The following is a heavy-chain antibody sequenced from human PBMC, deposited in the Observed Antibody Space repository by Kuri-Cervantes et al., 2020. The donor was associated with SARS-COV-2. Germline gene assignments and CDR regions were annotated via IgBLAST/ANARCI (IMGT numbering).Heavy chain of an antibody. CDR1: GGTFSSYA. Sequence: SVKVSCKASGGTFSSYAISWVRQAPGQGLEWMGGIIPIFGTANYAQKFQGRVTITADKSTSTAYMELSSLRSEDTAVYYCARANRKGDYDFWSGYSEDYYYGMDVWGQGTTVTVSS. CDR2: IIPIFGTA. J-gene: IGHJ6*02. D-gene: IGHD3-3*01. V-gene: IGHV1-69*06. CDR3: ARANRKGDYDFWSGYSEDYYYGMDV.